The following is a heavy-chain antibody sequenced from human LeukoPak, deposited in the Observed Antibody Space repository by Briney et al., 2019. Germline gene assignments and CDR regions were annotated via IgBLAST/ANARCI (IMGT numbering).Heavy chain of an antibody. D-gene: IGHD3-10*01. CDR1: GYTFTKYY. CDR2: INPSGGST. Sequence: VASVKVSCKASGYTFTKYYIHWVRQAPGQGLEWMGIINPSGGSTSYAQKFQGRVSMTRDTSTATVYMELSSLRSEDTAVYYCARSPRGGPFDYWGQGTLVTVSS. V-gene: IGHV1-46*01. J-gene: IGHJ4*02. CDR3: ARSPRGGPFDY.